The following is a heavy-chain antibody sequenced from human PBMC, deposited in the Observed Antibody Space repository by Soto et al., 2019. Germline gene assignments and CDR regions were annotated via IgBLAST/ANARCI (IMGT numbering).Heavy chain of an antibody. J-gene: IGHJ4*02. D-gene: IGHD5-18*01. CDR2: INAGNGNT. V-gene: IGHV1-3*01. CDR1: GCTFTSYA. Sequence: ASLKVSCKASGCTFTSYAMHWVRQAPRQRLEWMGWINAGNGNTKYSQKFQGRVTITRDTSASTAYMELSSLRSEDTAVYYCARGLNGYLHYFDYWGQGTPVTVSS. CDR3: ARGLNGYLHYFDY.